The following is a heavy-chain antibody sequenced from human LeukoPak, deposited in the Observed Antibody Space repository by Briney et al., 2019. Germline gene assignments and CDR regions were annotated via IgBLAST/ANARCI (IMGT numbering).Heavy chain of an antibody. J-gene: IGHJ4*02. D-gene: IGHD3-22*01. Sequence: GGSLRLSCTASGVTFSSYAMSWVRQAPGKGLEWVAGISGSGDNTYYADSVKGRFTISRDNSKNTLYVQVNSLGTEDTAAYYCAKGSYYDSSGSFYFDYWGQGTLVTVSS. CDR2: ISGSGDNT. V-gene: IGHV3-23*01. CDR3: AKGSYYDSSGSFYFDY. CDR1: GVTFSSYA.